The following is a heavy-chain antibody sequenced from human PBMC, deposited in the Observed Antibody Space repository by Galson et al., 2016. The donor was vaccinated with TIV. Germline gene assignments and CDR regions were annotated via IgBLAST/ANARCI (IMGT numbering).Heavy chain of an antibody. J-gene: IGHJ2*01. CDR1: GFTFSDEA. CDR2: ISYDGSNK. Sequence: SLRLSCAASGFTFSDEAMHWVRQAPGKGLEWVAVISYDGSNKFYADSVKGRSTISKDNSKNTLYLQMTSLRAEDTALYYCARDRHHGYFDVWGRGTLVTVSS. V-gene: IGHV3-30*04. CDR3: ARDRHHGYFDV.